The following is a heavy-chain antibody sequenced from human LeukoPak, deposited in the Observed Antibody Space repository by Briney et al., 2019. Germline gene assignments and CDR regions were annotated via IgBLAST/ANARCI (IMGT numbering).Heavy chain of an antibody. V-gene: IGHV3-7*01. Sequence: GGSLRLSCVASGFTFRDYWMTWVRQAPGKGLEWVANIKEDGSEKNYADSVKGRFTTSRDNSKNSVYLQMNSLRGEDTAVYYCARARYGDFCGQGNRVTVSS. D-gene: IGHD1-14*01. J-gene: IGHJ4*02. CDR2: IKEDGSEK. CDR3: ARARYGDF. CDR1: GFTFRDYW.